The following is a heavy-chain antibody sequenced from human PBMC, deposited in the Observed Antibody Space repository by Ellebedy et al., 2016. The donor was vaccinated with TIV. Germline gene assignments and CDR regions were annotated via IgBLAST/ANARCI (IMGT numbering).Heavy chain of an antibody. CDR1: GGSISTHD. V-gene: IGHV4-59*08. D-gene: IGHD2-2*01. CDR2: VYYSGST. Sequence: MPSETLSFTCPVPGGSISTHDWTWIPQPPGKGREWIGYVYYSGSTNYNPSLKIRDTISVDTSKNQFSMRLTSVTASDTAVYYCARREKMTSWDEGNWFDPWGQGTLVTVSS. J-gene: IGHJ5*02. CDR3: ARREKMTSWDEGNWFDP.